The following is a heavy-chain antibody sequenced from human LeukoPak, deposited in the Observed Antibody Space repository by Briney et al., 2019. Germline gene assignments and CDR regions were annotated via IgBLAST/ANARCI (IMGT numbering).Heavy chain of an antibody. Sequence: GGSLRLSCAASAFTFSSYWMSWVRQAPGKGLEWVANINQDGSEKYYVDSVKGRFTISRDNAKSSLYLQMNSLRADGTAVYYCARDRALYDSRRGYYYTEDDYWGQGTLVTVSS. CDR1: AFTFSSYW. CDR2: INQDGSEK. V-gene: IGHV3-7*01. CDR3: ARDRALYDSRRGYYYTEDDY. J-gene: IGHJ4*02. D-gene: IGHD3-22*01.